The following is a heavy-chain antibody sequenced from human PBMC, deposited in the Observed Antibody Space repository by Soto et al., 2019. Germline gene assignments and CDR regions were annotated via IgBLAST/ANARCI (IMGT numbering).Heavy chain of an antibody. D-gene: IGHD3-10*01. CDR3: AKDYGSGSWGIYYYYYGMDV. CDR1: GFSFSDFY. CDR2: ISINSNHK. V-gene: IGHV3-11*05. Sequence: PVESLILSCAASGFSFSDFYMTWVRQAPGKGLEWLSYISINSNHKEYADSVKGRFAISRDNSKNTLYLQMNSLRAEDTAVYYCAKDYGSGSWGIYYYYYGMDVWGQGTTVTVSS. J-gene: IGHJ6*02.